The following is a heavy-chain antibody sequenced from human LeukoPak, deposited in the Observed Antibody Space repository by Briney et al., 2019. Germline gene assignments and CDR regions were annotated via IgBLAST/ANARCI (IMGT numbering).Heavy chain of an antibody. Sequence: GGSLRLSCAASGFTFSAYWMSWVRQAPGKGLEWVANIKPDGSEKYYVDSVKGRFTISRDKAKNSLYLQMHSLRAEDTAMYYCARFRGLLWFGELLDLGYWGQGTLVIVSS. V-gene: IGHV3-7*01. CDR2: IKPDGSEK. CDR1: GFTFSAYW. D-gene: IGHD3-10*01. CDR3: ARFRGLLWFGELLDLGY. J-gene: IGHJ4*02.